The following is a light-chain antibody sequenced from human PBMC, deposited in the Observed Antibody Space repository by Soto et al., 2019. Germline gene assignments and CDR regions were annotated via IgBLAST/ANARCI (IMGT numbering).Light chain of an antibody. CDR3: QQRSNWPPGVLLT. V-gene: IGKV3-11*01. Sequence: EIVLTQSPATLSLSPGERATLSCRASPSVSSYLAWYQQKPGQAPRLLIYDASNRATGIPARFSGSGSGTDFTLTISSLEPEEFAVYYCQQRSNWPPGVLLTFGGGTKVEIK. J-gene: IGKJ4*01. CDR2: DAS. CDR1: PSVSSY.